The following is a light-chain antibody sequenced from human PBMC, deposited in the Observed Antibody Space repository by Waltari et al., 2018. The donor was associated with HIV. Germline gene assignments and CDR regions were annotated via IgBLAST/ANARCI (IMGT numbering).Light chain of an antibody. V-gene: IGLV2-8*01. Sequence: QSALTQPPSASGSPGQSVTISCTGTSRDIGGYNYVSWYQQPPGKAPKLIMTEVTKRPSGVPDRFSGSKSGNTASLTVSGLQAEDEAHYYCSSYAPTNNFYVLFGGGTALTVL. CDR2: EVT. CDR1: SRDIGGYNY. J-gene: IGLJ2*01. CDR3: SSYAPTNNFYVL.